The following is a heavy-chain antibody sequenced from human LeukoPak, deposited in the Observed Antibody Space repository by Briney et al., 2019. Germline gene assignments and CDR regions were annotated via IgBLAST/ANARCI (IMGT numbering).Heavy chain of an antibody. V-gene: IGHV3-74*01. CDR1: GFTFSSYW. CDR2: ISRDGRTT. D-gene: IGHD2-15*01. Sequence: GGSLRLSCAASGFTFSSYWLHWVRQAPGKGLVGVSRISRDGRTTTYAGSVKGRFTISRDNAKNTLYLQMNSLRAEDTAVYYCEGYCSGGSCYQGAFDIWGQGTMVTVSS. J-gene: IGHJ3*02. CDR3: EGYCSGGSCYQGAFDI.